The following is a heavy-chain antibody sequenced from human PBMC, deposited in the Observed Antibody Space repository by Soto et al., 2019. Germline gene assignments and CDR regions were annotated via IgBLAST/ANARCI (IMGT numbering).Heavy chain of an antibody. CDR2: IYWDEDK. V-gene: IGHV2-5*02. CDR3: AHRPRGYAYYFDY. Sequence: QITLKESGPTLVKPTQTLTLTCTFSGFSLSTRGVAVGWFRQPPGKALEWLALIYWDEDKWYSPSLKTRLTITDDTSKNQVLLTMTNMDPVDPATYYCAHRPRGYAYYFDYRGQGTLVTVSS. D-gene: IGHD5-12*01. J-gene: IGHJ4*02. CDR1: GFSLSTRGVA.